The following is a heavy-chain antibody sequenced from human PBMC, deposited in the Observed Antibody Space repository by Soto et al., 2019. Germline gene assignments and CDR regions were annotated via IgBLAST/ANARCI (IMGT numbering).Heavy chain of an antibody. V-gene: IGHV1-8*01. Sequence: ASVKVSSKASGYTFTSYDINWVRQATGQGLEWMGWMNPNSGNTGYAQKFQGRVIMTRNTSISTAYMELSSLRSEDTAVYYCAIGLRDDFWSSYYYYMDVWGKGTTVTVSS. J-gene: IGHJ6*03. D-gene: IGHD3-3*01. CDR1: GYTFTSYD. CDR3: AIGLRDDFWSSYYYYMDV. CDR2: MNPNSGNT.